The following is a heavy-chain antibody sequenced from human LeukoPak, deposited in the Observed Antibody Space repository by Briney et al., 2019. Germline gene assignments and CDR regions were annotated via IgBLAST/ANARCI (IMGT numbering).Heavy chain of an antibody. CDR3: ARIFSYYDSSGYYLRGAFDI. CDR1: GYIFTNYW. CDR2: IYPGDSDT. Sequence: GESLKISCKGSGYIFTNYWIGWVRQMPGKCLEWMGVIYPGDSDTRYSPSFQGQVTISADKSISTAYLQWSSLKASDTAMYYCARIFSYYDSSGYYLRGAFDIWGQGTMVTVSS. D-gene: IGHD3-22*01. J-gene: IGHJ3*02. V-gene: IGHV5-51*01.